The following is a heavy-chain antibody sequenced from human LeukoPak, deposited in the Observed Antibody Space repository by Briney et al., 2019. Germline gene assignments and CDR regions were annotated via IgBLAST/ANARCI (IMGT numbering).Heavy chain of an antibody. CDR1: SYTFINYG. V-gene: IGHV1-18*01. Sequence: ASVKVSCKASSYTFINYGINWVRQAPGQGLEWMGWISAYNGNTKYAQKLQGRVTMTTDTSTSTAYMELRSLRSDDTAVYYCARGRTHRYYYDSSGYYGGAFDIWGQGTMVTVSP. CDR2: ISAYNGNT. D-gene: IGHD3-22*01. J-gene: IGHJ3*02. CDR3: ARGRTHRYYYDSSGYYGGAFDI.